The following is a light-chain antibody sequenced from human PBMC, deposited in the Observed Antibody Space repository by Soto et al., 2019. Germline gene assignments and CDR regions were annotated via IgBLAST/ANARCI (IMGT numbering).Light chain of an antibody. CDR3: QQYYSYPHT. Sequence: AIRMTQSPSSFSASTGDRVTITCRASQGISSYLAWYQQKPGKAPKLLIYAASTLQSGVPSRFSGSGSGTVFTLTISCLQFEDFATYYCQQYYSYPHTFGQGTKVEIK. CDR2: AAS. V-gene: IGKV1-8*01. J-gene: IGKJ1*01. CDR1: QGISSY.